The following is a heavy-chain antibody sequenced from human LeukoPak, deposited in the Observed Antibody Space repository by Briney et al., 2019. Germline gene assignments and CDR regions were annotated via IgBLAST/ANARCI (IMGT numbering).Heavy chain of an antibody. CDR3: ARDHNYAFDN. J-gene: IGHJ4*02. V-gene: IGHV3-11*06. D-gene: IGHD1-1*01. Sequence: PGGSLRLSCTAPGFPFIEYSMSWVRQVPGKGLEWISYIGIDSGNTKYADSVRGRFTISADKAKNSLYLQMNSLRVEDTAVYYCARDHNYAFDNWGQGTLVSVAS. CDR2: IGIDSGNT. CDR1: GFPFIEYS.